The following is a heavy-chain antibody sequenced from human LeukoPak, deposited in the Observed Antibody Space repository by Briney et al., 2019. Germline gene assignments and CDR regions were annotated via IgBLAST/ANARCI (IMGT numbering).Heavy chain of an antibody. V-gene: IGHV1-18*01. J-gene: IGHJ5*02. CDR2: ISPYTGTT. CDR3: ARDNSVGDNAWWFDP. D-gene: IGHD1-26*01. CDR1: GYTFTNYN. Sequence: ASVKVSCKASGYTFTNYNITWVRQAPGQGLEWMGCISPYTGTTNYAQKLQGRVTMTRDMSTSTDYMEVSSLRSEDTAIYYCARDNSVGDNAWWFDPWGQGTLVTVSS.